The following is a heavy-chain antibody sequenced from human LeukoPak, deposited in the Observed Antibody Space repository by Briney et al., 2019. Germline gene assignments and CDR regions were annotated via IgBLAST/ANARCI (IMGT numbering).Heavy chain of an antibody. CDR2: IYKSGGST. CDR1: GFTFSSYD. J-gene: IGHJ4*02. D-gene: IGHD3-16*01. CDR3: AKVSWGGLRDY. V-gene: IGHV3-23*05. Sequence: PGGSLRLSCAAPGFTFSSYDMSWVRQAPGKGLEWVSGIYKSGGSTYYADSVKGRFTISRDNSKNTLYLQMNSLRAEDTAEYYCAKVSWGGLRDYWGQGTLVTVPS.